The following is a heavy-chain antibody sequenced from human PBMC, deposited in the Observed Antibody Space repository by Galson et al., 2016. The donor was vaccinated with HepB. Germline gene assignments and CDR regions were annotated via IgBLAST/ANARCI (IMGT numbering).Heavy chain of an antibody. Sequence: SLRLSCAASGFTFSSYWMHWVRQTPGKGPVWVSRMNSDGIRTRHADSVAGRFTISRDNAKNTLYLQMNSLRVEDTAVYSCARGGYSDTWYDYYGMDVWGQGTTVTVSS. D-gene: IGHD1-26*01. CDR2: MNSDGIRT. CDR1: GFTFSSYW. J-gene: IGHJ6*02. CDR3: ARGGYSDTWYDYYGMDV. V-gene: IGHV3-74*01.